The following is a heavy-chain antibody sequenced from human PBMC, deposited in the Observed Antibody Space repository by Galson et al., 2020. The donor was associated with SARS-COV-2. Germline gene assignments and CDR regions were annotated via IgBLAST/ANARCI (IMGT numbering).Heavy chain of an antibody. CDR1: GFTFSSYD. V-gene: IGHV3-13*05. D-gene: IGHD3-9*01. Sequence: GESLKTSCAASGFTFSSYDMHWVRQATGKGLEWVSAIGTAGDPYYPGSVKGRFTISRENAKNSLYLQMNSLRAGDTAVYYCARGGYFGFYYYYGMDVWGQGTTVTVSS. CDR3: ARGGYFGFYYYYGMDV. J-gene: IGHJ6*02. CDR2: IGTAGDP.